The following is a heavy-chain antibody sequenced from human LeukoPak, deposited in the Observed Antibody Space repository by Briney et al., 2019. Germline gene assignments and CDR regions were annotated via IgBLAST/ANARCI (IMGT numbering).Heavy chain of an antibody. CDR2: INSDGSST. CDR3: ASDLKWELLQPFDY. Sequence: GGSLRLSCAASGFTFSRYWMHWVRQAPGKGLVWVSRINSDGSSTNYADSVKGRFIISRDNAKNTLYLQMNSLRAEDTAVYYCASDLKWELLQPFDYWGQGTLVTVSS. J-gene: IGHJ4*02. D-gene: IGHD1-26*01. CDR1: GFTFSRYW. V-gene: IGHV3-74*01.